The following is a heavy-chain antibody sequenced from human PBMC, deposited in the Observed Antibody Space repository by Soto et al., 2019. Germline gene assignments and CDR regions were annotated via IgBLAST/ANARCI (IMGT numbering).Heavy chain of an antibody. CDR2: TYYRSKWYL. V-gene: IGHV6-1*01. CDR1: GDSVSSNSVA. Sequence: PSQTLSLTCVISGDSVSSNSVAWNWIRQSPSRGLEWLARTYYRSKWYLDYAVSVKSRSTIIPDTSKNQFSLQLNSVTPEDTATYYCARDNPLGDGDNRGHFAYRGQGTPVTVSS. CDR3: ARDNPLGDGDNRGHFAY. J-gene: IGHJ4*02. D-gene: IGHD1-1*01.